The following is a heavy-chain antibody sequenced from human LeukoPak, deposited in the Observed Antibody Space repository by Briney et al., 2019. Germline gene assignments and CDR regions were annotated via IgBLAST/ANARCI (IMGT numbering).Heavy chain of an antibody. Sequence: SVKVSCKASGGTFISYAISWVRQAPGQGLEWMGGIIPIFGTANYAQKFQGRVTITADESTSTAYMELSSLRSEDTAVYYCARDYDSSGYYNDAFDIWGQGTMVTVSS. V-gene: IGHV1-69*13. D-gene: IGHD3-22*01. J-gene: IGHJ3*02. CDR2: IIPIFGTA. CDR3: ARDYDSSGYYNDAFDI. CDR1: GGTFISYA.